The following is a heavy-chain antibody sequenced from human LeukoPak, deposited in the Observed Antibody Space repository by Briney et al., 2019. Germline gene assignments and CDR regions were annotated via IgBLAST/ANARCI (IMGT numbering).Heavy chain of an antibody. Sequence: ASVKVSCKASGYTCTSYDINWVRQATGQGLEWMGWMNPNSGNTGYAQKFQGRVTITRNTSISTAYMELSSLRSEDTAVYYCARGEAAAGTPFDYWGQGTLATVSS. J-gene: IGHJ4*02. V-gene: IGHV1-8*03. D-gene: IGHD6-13*01. CDR1: GYTCTSYD. CDR3: ARGEAAAGTPFDY. CDR2: MNPNSGNT.